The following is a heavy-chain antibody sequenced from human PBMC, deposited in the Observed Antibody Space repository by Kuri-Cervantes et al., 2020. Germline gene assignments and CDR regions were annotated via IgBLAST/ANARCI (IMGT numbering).Heavy chain of an antibody. V-gene: IGHV1-69*13. CDR2: IIPIFGPA. Sequence: SVKVSCKASGCTFSSYTVSWVRQAPGQGLEWMGGIIPIFGPANYAQKFQGRVTITADESTSTAYMELSSLRSEDTAVYYCARGPLGPRKQGFDYWGQGTLVTVSS. CDR1: GCTFSSYT. CDR3: ARGPLGPRKQGFDY. D-gene: IGHD1/OR15-1a*01. J-gene: IGHJ4*02.